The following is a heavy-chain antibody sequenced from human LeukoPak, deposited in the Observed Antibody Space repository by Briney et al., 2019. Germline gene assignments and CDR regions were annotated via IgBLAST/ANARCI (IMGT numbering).Heavy chain of an antibody. CDR2: ISYDGSNK. J-gene: IGHJ6*02. Sequence: GRSLRLSCAASGFTFSSYAMHWVRQAPGKGLEWVAVISYDGSNKYYADSVKGRFTISRDNSKNTLYLQMNSLRAEDTAVYYCARGKFLHGMDVWGQGTTVTASS. V-gene: IGHV3-30-3*01. CDR3: ARGKFLHGMDV. CDR1: GFTFSSYA.